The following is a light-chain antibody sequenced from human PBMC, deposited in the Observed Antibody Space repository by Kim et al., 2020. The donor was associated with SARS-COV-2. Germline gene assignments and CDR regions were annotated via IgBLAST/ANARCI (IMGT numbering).Light chain of an antibody. V-gene: IGLV1-40*01. Sequence: QSVLTQPPSVSVAPGQRVTISCTGSSSNIGAGYDVHWYQQLPGTAPKLLINANSNRPSGVPDRFSGSKSGTSASLAITGLQAEDEADYYCSLYISSSTLEGVVFGGGTKVTVL. J-gene: IGLJ2*01. CDR2: ANS. CDR3: SLYISSSTLEGVV. CDR1: SSNIGAGYD.